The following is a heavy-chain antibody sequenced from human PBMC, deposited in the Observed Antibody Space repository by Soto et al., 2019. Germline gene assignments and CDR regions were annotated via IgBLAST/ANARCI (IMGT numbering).Heavy chain of an antibody. CDR2: IGWNSGSI. Sequence: SLRLSCAASGFTFDDYAMHWVRQAPGKGLEWVSGIGWNSGSIGYADSVKGRFTISRDNAKNSLYLQMNSLRAEDTALYYCAKETYYDILTGGGYGMDVWGQGTTVTVS. J-gene: IGHJ6*02. D-gene: IGHD3-9*01. V-gene: IGHV3-9*01. CDR3: AKETYYDILTGGGYGMDV. CDR1: GFTFDDYA.